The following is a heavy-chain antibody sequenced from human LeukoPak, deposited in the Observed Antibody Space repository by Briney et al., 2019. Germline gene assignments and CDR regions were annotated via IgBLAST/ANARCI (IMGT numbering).Heavy chain of an antibody. CDR3: ARGAYGDK. Sequence: ASVKVSCKASGYTLTSYGINWMRQAPGQGLEWMGWISTQSGNTNYAQKVQGRLTLTTDRSTNTAYMELRSLRSDDTAVYYCARGAYGDKWGQGTVVTVSS. CDR1: GYTLTSYG. J-gene: IGHJ4*02. V-gene: IGHV1-18*01. D-gene: IGHD4-17*01. CDR2: ISTQSGNT.